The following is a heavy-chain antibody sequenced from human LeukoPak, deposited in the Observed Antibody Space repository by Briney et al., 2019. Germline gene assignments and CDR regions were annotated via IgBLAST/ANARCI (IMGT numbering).Heavy chain of an antibody. D-gene: IGHD3-16*01. CDR2: ITSGDGSP. CDR3: TKRGAYYVDY. CDR1: GFTFGTSA. Sequence: GGSLRLSCAASGFTFGTSAMSWVRQTPEKGLEWVSTITSGDGSPYYADSVKGRLTISRDNSNNMLYLQMNSLRAEDAAVYYCTKRGAYYVDYWGRGIPVTVSS. J-gene: IGHJ4*02. V-gene: IGHV3-23*01.